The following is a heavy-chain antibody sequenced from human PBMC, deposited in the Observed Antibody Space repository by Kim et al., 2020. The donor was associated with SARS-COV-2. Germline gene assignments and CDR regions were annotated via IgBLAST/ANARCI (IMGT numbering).Heavy chain of an antibody. CDR2: INSDGGTT. CDR1: GFTFSGYW. V-gene: IGHV3-74*01. Sequence: GGSLRLSCAASGFTFSGYWMYWVRQAPGKGLVWVSRINSDGGTTTYADSVKGRFTISRDNAKNTLYLQMNSLRAEDTAVYYCAREDYDRSGYYSGFDPWGQGTLVTVSS. D-gene: IGHD3-22*01. CDR3: AREDYDRSGYYSGFDP. J-gene: IGHJ5*02.